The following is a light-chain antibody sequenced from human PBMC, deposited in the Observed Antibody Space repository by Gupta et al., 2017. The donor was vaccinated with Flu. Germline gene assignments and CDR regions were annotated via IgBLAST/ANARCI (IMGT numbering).Light chain of an antibody. V-gene: IGLV3-25*03. Sequence: SPGQTARITCSGDAVPNQYTYWYQQKRGQAPVLLIYKDTERPPGIPERFSASSSGTTVTLTINGVQAEDEGDYYCQSADSTAWVFGGGTKLTVL. J-gene: IGLJ3*02. CDR1: AVPNQY. CDR3: QSADSTAWV. CDR2: KDT.